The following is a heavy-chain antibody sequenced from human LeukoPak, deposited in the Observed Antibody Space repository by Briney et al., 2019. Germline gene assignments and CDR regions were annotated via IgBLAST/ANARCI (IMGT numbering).Heavy chain of an antibody. V-gene: IGHV4-31*03. CDR2: IYYSGST. D-gene: IGHD3-10*01. CDR3: AREGLGSGAQVDY. CDR1: GGTISSGGYY. Sequence: SQTLSLTCTVSGGTISSGGYYWSWIRQHPGKGLEWIGYIYYSGSTYYNPSLKSRVTISVDTSKNQFSLKLSSVTAADTAVYYCAREGLGSGAQVDYWGQGTLVTVSS. J-gene: IGHJ4*02.